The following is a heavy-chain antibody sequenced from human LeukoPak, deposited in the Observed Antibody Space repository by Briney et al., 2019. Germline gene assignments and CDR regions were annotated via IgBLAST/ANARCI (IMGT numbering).Heavy chain of an antibody. CDR2: ISAYNGNT. CDR3: ARGERVESHDAFDI. V-gene: IGHV1-18*01. Sequence: ASVKVSCKASGYAFTSYGISWVRQAPGQGLEWMGWISAYNGNTNYAQKLQGRVTMTTDTSTSTAYMELRSLRSDDTAVYYCARGERVESHDAFDIWGQGTMVTVSS. J-gene: IGHJ3*02. D-gene: IGHD5-24*01. CDR1: GYAFTSYG.